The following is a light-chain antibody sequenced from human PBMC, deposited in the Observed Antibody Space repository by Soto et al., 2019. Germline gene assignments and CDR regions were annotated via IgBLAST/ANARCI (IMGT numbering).Light chain of an antibody. V-gene: IGKV1-27*01. CDR1: EGFSNY. CDR3: QKYNNSGPLT. J-gene: IGKJ4*01. CDR2: AAS. Sequence: DIQMTQSPSSLSAAIGDRVTITCRASEGFSNYLAWFQQKPGKAPTLLIDAASTLQSGVPSRFSGSGSGTDFTLTINNLQPDDVATYYCQKYNNSGPLTFGGGTKVEIK.